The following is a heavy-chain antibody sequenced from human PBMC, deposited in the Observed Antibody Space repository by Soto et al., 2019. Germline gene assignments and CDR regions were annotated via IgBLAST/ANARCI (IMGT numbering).Heavy chain of an antibody. V-gene: IGHV1-8*01. CDR1: GDTFTTYD. D-gene: IGHD3-10*01. CDR2: INPNSGNI. CDR3: ARGRASGSYYRLDY. J-gene: IGHJ4*02. Sequence: GVSVKVSCKASGDTFTTYDINWVRQATGHGLEWMGWINPNSGNIGYAQRFQGRVTMTRDTAIRTAYMEVSSLRSDDTAVYYCARGRASGSYYRLDYWGQGTLVTVSS.